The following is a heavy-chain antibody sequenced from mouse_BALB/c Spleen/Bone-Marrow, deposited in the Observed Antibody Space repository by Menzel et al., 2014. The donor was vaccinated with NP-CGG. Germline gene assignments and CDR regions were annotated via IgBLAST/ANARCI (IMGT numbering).Heavy chain of an antibody. CDR3: AREDPGALDY. J-gene: IGHJ4*01. Sequence: QVQLKHSGPGLVAPSQSLSITCTVSGFSLTGYAVNWVRQPPGKGLEWLGMIWGDGSTDYNSALKSRLSISKDNSKSQVFLKMNSLQTDDTARYYCAREDPGALDYWGQGTSVTVSS. CDR1: GFSLTGYA. CDR2: IWGDGST. V-gene: IGHV2-6-7*01.